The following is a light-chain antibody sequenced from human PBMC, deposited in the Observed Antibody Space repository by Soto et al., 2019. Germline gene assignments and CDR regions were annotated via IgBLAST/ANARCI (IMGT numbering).Light chain of an antibody. CDR3: QQYNNWPPIT. J-gene: IGKJ5*01. CDR2: GAS. CDR1: QSVSSSY. V-gene: IGKV3-15*01. Sequence: DIVLTHSPGTLSLSPCERASLSFSASQSVSSSYLAWYQQRPGQAPRLLIYGASTRATGIPARFSGSGSGTEFTLTISSLQSEDFAVYYCQQYNNWPPITFGQGTRLEIK.